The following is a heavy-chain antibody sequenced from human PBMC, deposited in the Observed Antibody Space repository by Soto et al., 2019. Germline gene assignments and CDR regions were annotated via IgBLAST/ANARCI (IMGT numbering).Heavy chain of an antibody. CDR2: IIPIFGTA. D-gene: IGHD3-22*01. V-gene: IGHV1-69*13. J-gene: IGHJ4*02. CDR1: GGTFSSYA. CDR3: AIRPTPYYYDSSGYYPGPFDY. Sequence: GASVKVSCKASGGTFSSYAISWVRQAPGQGLEWMGGIIPIFGTANYAQKLQGRVTITADESTSTAYMELSSLRSEDTAVYYCAIRPTPYYYDSSGYYPGPFDYWGQGTLVTVSS.